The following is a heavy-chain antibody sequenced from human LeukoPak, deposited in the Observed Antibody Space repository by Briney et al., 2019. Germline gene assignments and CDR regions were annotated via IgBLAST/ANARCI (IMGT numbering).Heavy chain of an antibody. Sequence: ASVKVSCKASGGTFSSYAISWVRQAPGQGLEWMGWISAYNGNTNYAQKLQGRVTMTTDTSTSTAYMELRSLRSDDTAVYYCARDRGYYDSSGYAYYWGQGTLVTVSS. CDR3: ARDRGYYDSSGYAYY. CDR2: ISAYNGNT. D-gene: IGHD3-22*01. J-gene: IGHJ4*02. CDR1: GGTFSSYA. V-gene: IGHV1-18*01.